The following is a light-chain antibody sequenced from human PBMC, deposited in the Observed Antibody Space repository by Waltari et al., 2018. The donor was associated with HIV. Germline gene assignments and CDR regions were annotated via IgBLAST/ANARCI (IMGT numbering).Light chain of an antibody. V-gene: IGKV1-5*03. J-gene: IGKJ1*01. CDR1: QSIGSW. CDR3: QEYNTYSET. Sequence: DIQMTQSPSTLSASAGDRVTITCRASQSIGSWLAWYQQKPGKAPTLLISEASTLQHGVPSRFSGSGSGTEFTLTISSLHPDDFATYYCQEYNTYSETFGQGTKVEIK. CDR2: EAS.